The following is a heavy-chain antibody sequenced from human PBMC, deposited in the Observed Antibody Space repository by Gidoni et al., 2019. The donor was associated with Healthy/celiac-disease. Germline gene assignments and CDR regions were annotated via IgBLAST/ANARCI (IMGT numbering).Heavy chain of an antibody. Sequence: QVQLVQSGAEVKKPGSSVKVSCKASGGTFSSYAISWVRQAPGQGLEWMGGIIPIVGKENYEKKFKGRVTITADESTSKANMGRGSLRSEDTAVYYGGRDWRGGVGYFDYWGQGTLVTVSS. J-gene: IGHJ4*02. V-gene: IGHV1-69*01. CDR1: GGTFSSYA. D-gene: IGHD3-3*01. CDR3: GRDWRGGVGYFDY. CDR2: IIPIVGKE.